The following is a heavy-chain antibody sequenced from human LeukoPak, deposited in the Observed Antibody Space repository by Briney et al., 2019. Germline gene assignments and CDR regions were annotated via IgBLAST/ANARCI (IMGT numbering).Heavy chain of an antibody. CDR3: AREDGELLPDY. V-gene: IGHV4-59*01. Sequence: SETLSLTCTVSGGSISSYYWSWIRQPPGKGLEWIGYIYYSGSTNYNPSLKSRVTISVDTSKNQFSLKLSSVTAADTAVYYCAREDGELLPDYWGQGTLVTVSS. CDR2: IYYSGST. D-gene: IGHD1-26*01. J-gene: IGHJ4*02. CDR1: GGSISSYY.